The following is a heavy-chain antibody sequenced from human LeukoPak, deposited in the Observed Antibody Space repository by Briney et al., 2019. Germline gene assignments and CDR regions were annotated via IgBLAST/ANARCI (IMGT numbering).Heavy chain of an antibody. Sequence: GRSLRLSCAASGFTFSSYAMHWVRQAPGKGLEWVAVISYDGSNKYYADSVKGRFTISRDNSKNTLYLQMNSLRAEDTAVYYCAREIYSSSWSTPDAFDIWAKGQWSPSLQ. V-gene: IGHV3-30-3*01. CDR1: GFTFSSYA. CDR3: AREIYSSSWSTPDAFDI. CDR2: ISYDGSNK. D-gene: IGHD6-13*01. J-gene: IGHJ3*02.